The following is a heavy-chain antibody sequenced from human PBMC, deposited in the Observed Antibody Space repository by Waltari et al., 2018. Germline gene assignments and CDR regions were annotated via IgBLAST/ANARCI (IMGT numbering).Heavy chain of an antibody. CDR3: ARASPKANYYDSSGYPDAFDI. CDR1: GGSISSGSYY. J-gene: IGHJ3*02. V-gene: IGHV4-61*02. CDR2: IYTSGST. Sequence: QVQLQESGPGLVKPSQTLSLTCTVSGGSISSGSYYWSWIRQPAGKGLEWIGRIYTSGSTNYNPSLKRRVTISVDTSKNQFSLKLSSVTAADTAVYYCARASPKANYYDSSGYPDAFDIWGQGTMVTVSS. D-gene: IGHD3-22*01.